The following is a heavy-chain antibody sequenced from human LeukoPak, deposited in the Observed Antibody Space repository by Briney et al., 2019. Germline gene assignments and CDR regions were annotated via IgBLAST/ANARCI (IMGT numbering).Heavy chain of an antibody. J-gene: IGHJ3*02. CDR1: GGSISSYY. V-gene: IGHV4-4*07. CDR2: IYTSGST. Sequence: SETLSLTCTVSGGSISSYYWSWIRQPAGKGLEWIGRIYTSGSTNYNPSLKSRVTMSVDTSKNQFSLKLSSVTAADTAVYYCAGVDTAIGAFDIWGRGTMATVSS. CDR3: AGVDTAIGAFDI. D-gene: IGHD5-18*01.